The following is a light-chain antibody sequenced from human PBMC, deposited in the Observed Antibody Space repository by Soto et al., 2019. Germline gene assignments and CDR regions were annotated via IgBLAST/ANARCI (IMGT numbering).Light chain of an antibody. CDR3: QLYGSSPPRYT. CDR2: GAS. Sequence: EIVLTQSPGTLSLSPGERATLSCRASQSVSSTYLIWYQQKPGQAPRLLIYGASSRATGVPDRFSGGGSGTDFTLTISRLEPEDFAVYFCQLYGSSPPRYTFGQGTKVDIK. CDR1: QSVSSTY. V-gene: IGKV3-20*01. J-gene: IGKJ2*01.